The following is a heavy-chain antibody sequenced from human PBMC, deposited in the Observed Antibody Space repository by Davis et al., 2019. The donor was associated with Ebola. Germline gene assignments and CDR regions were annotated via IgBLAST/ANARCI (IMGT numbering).Heavy chain of an antibody. J-gene: IGHJ6*02. Sequence: GESLKISCVASGFTFSRYWMSWVRQAPGKGVEWVANMKQDGSEENYVDSVKGRFTISRDNTNNSLYLQMNSLRAEDTAIYYCAKFSLSGTIYYYGMDVWGQGTTVTVSS. D-gene: IGHD1-7*01. CDR3: AKFSLSGTIYYYGMDV. CDR1: GFTFSRYW. CDR2: MKQDGSEE. V-gene: IGHV3-7*03.